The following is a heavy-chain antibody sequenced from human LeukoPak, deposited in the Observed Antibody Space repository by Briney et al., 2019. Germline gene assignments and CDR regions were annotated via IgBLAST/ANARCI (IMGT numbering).Heavy chain of an antibody. CDR2: IYYSGST. CDR3: ASSPPYGDYVGGYYYYYYMDV. D-gene: IGHD4-17*01. J-gene: IGHJ6*03. V-gene: IGHV4-30-4*08. Sequence: SETLSLTCTVSGGSISSGDYYWSWIRQPPGKGLEWIGYIYYSGSTYYNPSLKSRVTISVDTSKNQFSLKLSSVTAADTAVYYCASSPPYGDYVGGYYYYYYMDVWGKGTTVTVSS. CDR1: GGSISSGDYY.